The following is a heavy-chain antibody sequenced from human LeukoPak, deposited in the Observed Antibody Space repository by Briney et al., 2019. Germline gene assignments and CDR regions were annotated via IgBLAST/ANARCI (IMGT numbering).Heavy chain of an antibody. V-gene: IGHV4-39*07. D-gene: IGHD3-10*01. Sequence: SETLSLTCTVSGGSISSSSYYWGWIRQPPGKGLEWIGSIYYSGSTYYNPSLKSRVTISVDTSKNQFSLKLSSVTAADTAVYYCARDYYGSGRRKGPNWFDPWGQGTLVTVSS. CDR3: ARDYYGSGRRKGPNWFDP. CDR1: GGSISSSSYY. CDR2: IYYSGST. J-gene: IGHJ5*02.